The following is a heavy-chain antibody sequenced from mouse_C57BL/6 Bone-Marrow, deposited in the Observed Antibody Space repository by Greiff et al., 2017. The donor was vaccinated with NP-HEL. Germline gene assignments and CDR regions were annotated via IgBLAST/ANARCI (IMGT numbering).Heavy chain of an antibody. J-gene: IGHJ2*01. D-gene: IGHD1-1*01. CDR3: TRGLITTVVAYYFDY. Sequence: EVQGVESGEGLVKPGGFLKLSCAASGFTFSSYAMSWVRQTPEKRLEWVAYISSGGDYIYYADTVKGRFTISRDNARNTLYLQMSSLKSEDTAMYYCTRGLITTVVAYYFDYWGQGTTLTVSS. CDR2: ISSGGDYI. CDR1: GFTFSSYA. V-gene: IGHV5-9-1*02.